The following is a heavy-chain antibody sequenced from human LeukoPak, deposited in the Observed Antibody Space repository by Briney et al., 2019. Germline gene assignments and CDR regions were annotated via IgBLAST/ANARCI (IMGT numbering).Heavy chain of an antibody. CDR3: ARVPYGSGTPYYYYMDV. J-gene: IGHJ6*03. CDR1: GGSISSYY. D-gene: IGHD3-10*01. Sequence: PSETLSLTCTVSGGSISSYYWSWIRQPPGKGLEWIGYIYYSGSTNYNPSLKSRVTISVDTSKNQFSLKLSSVTAADTAVYYCARVPYGSGTPYYYYMDVWGKGTTVTISS. CDR2: IYYSGST. V-gene: IGHV4-59*01.